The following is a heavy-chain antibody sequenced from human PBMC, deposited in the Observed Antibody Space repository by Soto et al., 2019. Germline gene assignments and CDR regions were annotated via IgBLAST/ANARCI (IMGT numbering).Heavy chain of an antibody. D-gene: IGHD1-26*01. V-gene: IGHV3-30-3*01. Sequence: QVQLVESGGGVVQPGRSLRLSCAASGFTFSSYAMHWVRQAPGKGLEWVAVISYDGSNKYYADSVKGRFTISRDNSKNTLYLQMNSLRAEDTAVYYCARELYSGNEHWFDPWGQGTLVTVSS. CDR3: ARELYSGNEHWFDP. J-gene: IGHJ5*02. CDR1: GFTFSSYA. CDR2: ISYDGSNK.